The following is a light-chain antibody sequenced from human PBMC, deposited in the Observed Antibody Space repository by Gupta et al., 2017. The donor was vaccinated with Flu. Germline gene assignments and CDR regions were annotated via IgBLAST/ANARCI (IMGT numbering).Light chain of an antibody. Sequence: SATLSCRASQSFSTNYLVWYQQKPGQAPRLLIYDGSKRATGIPDRFSGSGSGTDFTLTISRLEPEDFAVYFCQQYGSSLPWTFGQGTKVE. J-gene: IGKJ1*01. CDR1: QSFSTNY. CDR2: DGS. V-gene: IGKV3-20*01. CDR3: QQYGSSLPWT.